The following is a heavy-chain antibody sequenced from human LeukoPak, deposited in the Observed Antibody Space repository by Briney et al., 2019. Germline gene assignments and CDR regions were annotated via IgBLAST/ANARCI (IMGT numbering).Heavy chain of an antibody. V-gene: IGHV3-48*03. J-gene: IGHJ4*02. CDR3: ARHPDDSSGYYYLGY. CDR1: GFTFSSYE. CDR2: ISSSGSTI. Sequence: GGSLRLSCAASGFTFSSYEMNWVRQAPGKGLEWVSYISSSGSTIYYAASVKGRFIISRDNAKNSLYLQMNSLRAEDTAVYYCARHPDDSSGYYYLGYWGQGTLVTVSS. D-gene: IGHD3-22*01.